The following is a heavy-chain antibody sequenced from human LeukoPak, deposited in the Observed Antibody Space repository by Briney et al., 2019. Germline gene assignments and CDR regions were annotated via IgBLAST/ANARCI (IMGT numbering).Heavy chain of an antibody. J-gene: IGHJ4*02. CDR3: VRSITIFGVVILFGY. Sequence: SVKVSCKASGGTFNNNGFSWVRQAPGQGLEWMGGIIPIFGTANYTQKFQGRVTITADESTSTAYMELSSLRSDDTAVYYCVRSITIFGVVILFGYWGQGTLVTVSS. D-gene: IGHD3-3*01. V-gene: IGHV1-69*13. CDR1: GGTFNNNG. CDR2: IIPIFGTA.